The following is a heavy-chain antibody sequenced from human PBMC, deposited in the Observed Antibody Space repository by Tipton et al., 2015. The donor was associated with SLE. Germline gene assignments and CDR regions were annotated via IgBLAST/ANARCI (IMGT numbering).Heavy chain of an antibody. CDR2: IFYSGST. D-gene: IGHD7-27*01. CDR1: GGSIDTAY. J-gene: IGHJ4*02. V-gene: IGHV4-59*01. Sequence: TLSLTCTVSGGSIDTAYWSWIRQPPGKGLEWIGYIFYSGSTDHNPSLKSRVTMSIDASTSQFALKLSSGTAADTAGYYCARYEALGYFDSWGLGTLVTVSS. CDR3: ARYEALGYFDS.